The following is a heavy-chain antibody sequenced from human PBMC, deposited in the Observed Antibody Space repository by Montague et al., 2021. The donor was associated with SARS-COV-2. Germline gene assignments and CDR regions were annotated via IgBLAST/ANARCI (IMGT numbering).Heavy chain of an antibody. Sequence: CTISGDSVSSNNAAWNWIMQSPSRGLEWLGRTNYRSKWHYDYAVSVKSRILIIPNTSENQFSLQLNSVTPEDTAVYYCARDAHICSTWPFSGYGMDVWGQGTTVTVSS. V-gene: IGHV6-1*01. J-gene: IGHJ6*02. CDR1: GDSVSSNNAA. CDR2: TNYRSKWHY. CDR3: ARDAHICSTWPFSGYGMDV. D-gene: IGHD6-13*01.